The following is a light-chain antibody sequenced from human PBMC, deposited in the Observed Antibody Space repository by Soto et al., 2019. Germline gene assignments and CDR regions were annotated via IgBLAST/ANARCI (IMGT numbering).Light chain of an antibody. Sequence: ALTQPASVSRSPGQSITISCTGSSSDVGGYDFVSWYQHHPGKAPKLIIYDVNNRPSGLSDRFSGSKSGNTASLTISGLQTEDEADYYCASYTATHTRVFGTGTKVTVL. CDR2: DVN. J-gene: IGLJ1*01. V-gene: IGLV2-14*01. CDR1: SSDVGGYDF. CDR3: ASYTATHTRV.